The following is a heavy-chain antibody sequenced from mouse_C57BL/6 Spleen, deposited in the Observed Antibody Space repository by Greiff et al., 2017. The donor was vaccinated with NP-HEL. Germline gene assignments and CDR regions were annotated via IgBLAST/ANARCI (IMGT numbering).Heavy chain of an antibody. D-gene: IGHD2-3*01. V-gene: IGHV1-15*01. J-gene: IGHJ3*01. Sequence: VQLQQSGAELVRPGASVTLSCKASGYTFTDYEMHWVKQTPVHGLEWIGAIDPDTGGTAYNQKFKGKAILTADKSSSTAYMELRSLTSEDSAVYYCTRFGGWSPLPNWGQGTLVTVSA. CDR3: TRFGGWSPLPN. CDR1: GYTFTDYE. CDR2: IDPDTGGT.